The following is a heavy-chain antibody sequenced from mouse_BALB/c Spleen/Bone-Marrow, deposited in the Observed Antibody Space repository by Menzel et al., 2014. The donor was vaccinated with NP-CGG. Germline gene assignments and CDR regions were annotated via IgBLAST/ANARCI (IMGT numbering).Heavy chain of an antibody. CDR1: GYTFTSYV. V-gene: IGHV1-14*01. Sequence: VQLQQSGPELVKPGVSVKMSCKASGYTFTSYVMHWVKQKPGQGLEWIGYINPYNDGTKYNEKFKGKATLTSDKSSSTAYMELNSLAAKDSAVYYCAKWASSMDYWGQGTSVTVA. J-gene: IGHJ4*01. CDR2: INPYNDGT. D-gene: IGHD6-1*01. CDR3: AKWASSMDY.